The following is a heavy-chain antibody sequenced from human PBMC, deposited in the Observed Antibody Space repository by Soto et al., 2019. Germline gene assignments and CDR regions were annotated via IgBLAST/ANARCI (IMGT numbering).Heavy chain of an antibody. Sequence: SVTVSCKDSRGVFINYALPWLRPAAGQGLAWMGGIFPVFGTPNYSPKLQGRVTVTADETTRTGYMELSSLPSADTAMYYFARGSHYLSTGYYFDNWGQGTRAT. D-gene: IGHD3-22*01. CDR1: RGVFINYA. J-gene: IGHJ5*02. CDR2: IFPVFGTP. CDR3: ARGSHYLSTGYYFDN. V-gene: IGHV1-69*13.